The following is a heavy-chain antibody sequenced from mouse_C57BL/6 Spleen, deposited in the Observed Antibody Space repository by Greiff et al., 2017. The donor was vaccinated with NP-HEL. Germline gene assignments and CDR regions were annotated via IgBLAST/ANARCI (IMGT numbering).Heavy chain of an antibody. V-gene: IGHV1-69*01. Sequence: QVQLQQPGAELVMPGASVKLSCKASGYTFTSYWMHWVKQRPGQGLEWIGEIDPSDSYTTYNQKFKGKSTLTVDKSSSTAYMQLSSLTSEDSAVYYCAREGGLRRWFAYWGQGTLVTVSA. CDR1: GYTFTSYW. CDR2: IDPSDSYT. J-gene: IGHJ3*01. D-gene: IGHD2-2*01. CDR3: AREGGLRRWFAY.